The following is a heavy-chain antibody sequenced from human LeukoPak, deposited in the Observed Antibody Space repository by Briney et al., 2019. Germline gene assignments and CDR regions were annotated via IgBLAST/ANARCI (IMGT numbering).Heavy chain of an antibody. CDR3: ARGLFGNWDFDY. V-gene: IGHV1-8*01. CDR1: GYTFTSYD. D-gene: IGHD7-27*01. Sequence: ASVKVSCKASGYTFTSYDINRVRQATGQGLEWMGWMNPNSGNTGYAQKFQGRVTMTRNTSISTAYMELSSLRSEDTAVYYCARGLFGNWDFDYWGQGTLVTVSS. J-gene: IGHJ4*02. CDR2: MNPNSGNT.